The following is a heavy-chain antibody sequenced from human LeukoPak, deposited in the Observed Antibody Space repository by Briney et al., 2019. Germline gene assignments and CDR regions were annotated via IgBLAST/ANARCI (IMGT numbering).Heavy chain of an antibody. J-gene: IGHJ4*02. CDR3: ATVGAAAGMGLLFDY. D-gene: IGHD6-13*01. V-gene: IGHV1-69*04. CDR2: IIPILGIA. CDR1: VGTFSSYA. Sequence: ASVKVSFKASVGTFSSYALSRVRQAPGQGREWMGRIIPILGIANYAQKFQGRVTITADKSTSTAYMELSSLRSEDTAVYYCATVGAAAGMGLLFDYWGQGTLVTVSS.